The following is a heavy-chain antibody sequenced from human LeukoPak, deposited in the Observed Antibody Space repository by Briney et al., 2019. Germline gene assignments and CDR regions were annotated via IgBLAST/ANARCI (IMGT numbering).Heavy chain of an antibody. CDR2: ISGSGGST. CDR1: GFTFSSYA. V-gene: IGHV3-23*01. J-gene: IGHJ6*03. Sequence: GGSLRLSCAASGFTFSSYAMSWVRQAPGKGLEWVSAISGSGGSTYYADSVKGRFTISRDNSKNTLYLQMDSLTGEDTAFYYCAKDQCSRTSCCTSHYMGVWGKGTTVTVSS. CDR3: AKDQCSRTSCCTSHYMGV. D-gene: IGHD2-2*01.